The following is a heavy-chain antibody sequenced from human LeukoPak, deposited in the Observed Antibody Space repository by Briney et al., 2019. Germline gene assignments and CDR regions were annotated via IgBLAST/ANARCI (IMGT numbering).Heavy chain of an antibody. J-gene: IGHJ4*02. CDR3: AKAAHYYDRTGLDF. CDR1: GFAFSSYG. CDR2: ISYNGNNQ. Sequence: GGSLRLSCAASGFAFSSYGMHWVRQAPGKGLEWIAFISYNGNNQYYADSVKGRFTISRDDSKDTLFVQMNSLRAEDTALYYCAKAAHYYDRTGLDFGGQGTLVTVSS. V-gene: IGHV3-30*18. D-gene: IGHD3-22*01.